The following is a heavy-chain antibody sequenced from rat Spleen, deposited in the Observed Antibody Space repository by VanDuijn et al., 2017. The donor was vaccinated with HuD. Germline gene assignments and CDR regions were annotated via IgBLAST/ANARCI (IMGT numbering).Heavy chain of an antibody. CDR2: ISYDGSST. CDR1: GFTFSDYN. V-gene: IGHV5-7*01. CDR3: ARLYDFDGSYYYRFYFDY. J-gene: IGHJ2*01. Sequence: EVQLVESDGGLVRPGRSLKLSCAASGFTFSDYNMAWVRQAPKKGLEWVATISYDGSSTYYRDSVKGRFTISRDNAKSTLYLKMDSLRSEDTATYYCARLYDFDGSYYYRFYFDYWGQGVMVTVSS. D-gene: IGHD1-12*02.